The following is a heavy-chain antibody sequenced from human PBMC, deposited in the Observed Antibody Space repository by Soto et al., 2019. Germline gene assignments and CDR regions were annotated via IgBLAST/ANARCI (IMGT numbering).Heavy chain of an antibody. Sequence: QVQLVESGGGVVQPGRSLRLSCAASGFPFSSYAMHWVRQAPGKGLEWVAVTSYDESNKYYADSVKGRFTISRDNSKNTLYLQMYSLRPEDTAVYYCAKERVYSSGGLGPWDYWGQGTLVTVSS. V-gene: IGHV3-30-3*01. D-gene: IGHD6-19*01. CDR1: GFPFSSYA. J-gene: IGHJ4*02. CDR3: AKERVYSSGGLGPWDY. CDR2: TSYDESNK.